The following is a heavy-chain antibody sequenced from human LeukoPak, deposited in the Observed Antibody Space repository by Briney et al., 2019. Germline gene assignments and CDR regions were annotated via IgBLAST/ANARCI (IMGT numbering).Heavy chain of an antibody. D-gene: IGHD6-19*01. CDR3: ARGGYSSALDAFGI. Sequence: SETLSLTCTVSGGSISSSSYYWGWIRQPPGKGLEWIGSIYYSGSTYYNPSLKSRVTISVDTSKNQFSLKLSSVTAADTAVYYCARGGYSSALDAFGIWGQGTMVTVSS. V-gene: IGHV4-39*01. J-gene: IGHJ3*02. CDR2: IYYSGST. CDR1: GGSISSSSYY.